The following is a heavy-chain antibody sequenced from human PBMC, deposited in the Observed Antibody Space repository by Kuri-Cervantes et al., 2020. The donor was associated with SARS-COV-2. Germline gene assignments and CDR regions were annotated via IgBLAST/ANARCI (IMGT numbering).Heavy chain of an antibody. CDR3: ARLRRHNNAWFVTGYYMDV. Sequence: ESLKISCAVYGRSFSDNHWTWVRQPPGKGLEWIGEINYSGTTNYNPSLKSRVTMSVDTSKNQFSLNLTSVTAADTAVYYCARLRRHNNAWFVTGYYMDVWGKGTTVTVSS. V-gene: IGHV4-34*01. D-gene: IGHD3-10*01. J-gene: IGHJ6*03. CDR1: GRSFSDNH. CDR2: INYSGTT.